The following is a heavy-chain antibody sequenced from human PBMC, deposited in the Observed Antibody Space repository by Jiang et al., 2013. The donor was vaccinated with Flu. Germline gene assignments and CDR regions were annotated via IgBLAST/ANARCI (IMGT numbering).Heavy chain of an antibody. V-gene: IGHV1-69*01. CDR2: IIPIFGTA. CDR3: ARVLHYDILTGLFFDI. D-gene: IGHD3-9*01. J-gene: IGHJ3*02. CDR1: SSYA. Sequence: SSYAISWVRQAPGQGLEWMGGIIPIFGTANYAQKFQGRVTITADESTSTAYMELSSLRSEDTAVYYCARVLHYDILTGLFFDIWGQGTMVTVSS.